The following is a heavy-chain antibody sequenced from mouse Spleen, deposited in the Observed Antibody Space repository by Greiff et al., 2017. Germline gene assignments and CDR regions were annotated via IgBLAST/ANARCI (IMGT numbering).Heavy chain of an antibody. CDR3: ARNYYGSGHWYFDV. CDR1: GYSFTGYF. V-gene: IGHV1-20*01. Sequence: EVQLQQSGAELVKPGASVKISCKASGYSFTGYFMNWVMQSHGKSLEWIGRINPYNGDTFYNQKFKGKATLTVDKSSSTAHMELRSLTSEDSAVYYCARNYYGSGHWYFDVWGAGTTVTVSS. CDR2: INPYNGDT. J-gene: IGHJ1*01. D-gene: IGHD1-1*01.